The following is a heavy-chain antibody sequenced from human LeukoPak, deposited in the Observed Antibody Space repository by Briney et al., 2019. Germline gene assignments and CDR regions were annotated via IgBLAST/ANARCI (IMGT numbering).Heavy chain of an antibody. Sequence: SETLSLTRTVSGGSISSSRDYWAWIRQPPGKGLEWIGSTYHSGSTYYNPSLKSRVTISVDTSKNQFSLKLSSVTAADTAVYYCARGGWPFDYWGQGTLVTVSS. V-gene: IGHV4-39*07. D-gene: IGHD6-19*01. CDR1: GGSISSSRDY. CDR3: ARGGWPFDY. J-gene: IGHJ4*02. CDR2: TYHSGST.